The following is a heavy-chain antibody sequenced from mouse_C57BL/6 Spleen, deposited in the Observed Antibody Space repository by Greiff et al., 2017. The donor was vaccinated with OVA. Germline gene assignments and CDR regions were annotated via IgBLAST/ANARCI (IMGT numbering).Heavy chain of an antibody. V-gene: IGHV1-50*01. J-gene: IGHJ2*01. CDR1: GYTFTSYW. D-gene: IGHD2-1*01. CDR2: IDPSDSST. Sequence: QVQLQQSGAELVKPGASVKLSCKASGYTFTSYWMQWVKQRPGQGLEWIGEIDPSDSSTNYNQKFKGKATLTVDTSSSTAYMQLSSLTSEDSAVYYGAYGNYDYWGQGTTLTVSS. CDR3: AYGNYDY.